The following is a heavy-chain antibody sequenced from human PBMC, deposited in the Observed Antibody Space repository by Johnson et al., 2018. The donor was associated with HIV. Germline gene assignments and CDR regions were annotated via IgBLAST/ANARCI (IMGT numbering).Heavy chain of an antibody. V-gene: IGHV3-30*19. CDR1: GFTFSDHG. CDR3: ARAYKDAFDI. J-gene: IGHJ3*02. CDR2: ISYDGSNK. D-gene: IGHD5-24*01. Sequence: QEQLVESGGGVVQPGRSVRLSCAASGFTFSDHGMHWVRQAPGKGLEWVAVISYDGSNKYYADSVKGRFTISRDNSKNTLYLQMNSLRAEDTAVFYCARAYKDAFDIWGQGTMVTVSS.